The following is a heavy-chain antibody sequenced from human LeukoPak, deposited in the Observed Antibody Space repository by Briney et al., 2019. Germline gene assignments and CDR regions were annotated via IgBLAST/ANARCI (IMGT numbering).Heavy chain of an antibody. CDR2: IHITVGT. CDR1: GGSIGSGSYY. CDR3: ATSDLATPGGIDY. V-gene: IGHV4-61*02. J-gene: IGHJ4*02. Sequence: TLSLTCTVSGGSIGSGSYYWSWIRQPAGKTLEGIGRIHITVGTNYNPSLKSRVTISLDTSKDQFSLMVSSVTAADTAVYYCATSDLATPGGIDYWGQGTLVTVSS.